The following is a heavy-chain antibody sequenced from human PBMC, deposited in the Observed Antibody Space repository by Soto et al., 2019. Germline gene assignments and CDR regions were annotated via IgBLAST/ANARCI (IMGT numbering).Heavy chain of an antibody. CDR3: ARGSGYSCSADY. J-gene: IGHJ4*02. V-gene: IGHV1-3*01. D-gene: IGHD3-22*01. CDR1: GYTFTSYA. Sequence: ASVKVSCKASGYTFTSYAMHWVRQAPGQRLEWMGWINAGNGNTKYSQKFQGRVTITRDTSASTAYMELSSLRSEDTAVYYCARGSGYSCSADYRGQGPLVTGSS. CDR2: INAGNGNT.